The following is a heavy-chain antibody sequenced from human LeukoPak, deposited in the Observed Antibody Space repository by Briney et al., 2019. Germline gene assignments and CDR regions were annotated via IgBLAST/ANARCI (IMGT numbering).Heavy chain of an antibody. J-gene: IGHJ4*02. Sequence: GGSLRLSCAASGFTFSSYAMSWVRQAPGKGLEWVSAISGSGGSTYYADSVKGRFTISRDNSKNTLYLQMNSLRAEDTAVYYCAKVRSIAVAPTPYYFAYWGQETRVTVP. CDR1: GFTFSSYA. CDR2: ISGSGGST. V-gene: IGHV3-23*01. CDR3: AKVRSIAVAPTPYYFAY. D-gene: IGHD6-19*01.